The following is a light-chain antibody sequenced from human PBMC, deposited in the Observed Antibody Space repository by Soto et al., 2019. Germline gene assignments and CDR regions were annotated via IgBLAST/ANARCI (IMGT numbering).Light chain of an antibody. V-gene: IGLV6-57*04. CDR2: EVN. CDR1: SGSIASNY. J-gene: IGLJ2*01. CDR3: QSYDTVVV. Sequence: NFMLTQPHSVSESPGKTVTISCTRSSGSIASNYVQWYQQRPGSAPTTVIYEVNQRPSGVPDRFSGSIDSSSNSASLTLSGLKTEDEADYFCQSYDTVVVFGGGTQLTVL.